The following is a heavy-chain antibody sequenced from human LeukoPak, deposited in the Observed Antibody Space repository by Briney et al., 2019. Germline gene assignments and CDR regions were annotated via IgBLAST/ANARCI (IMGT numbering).Heavy chain of an antibody. D-gene: IGHD6-19*01. CDR1: GFTFNSYA. CDR3: AKDRQWLVRRGNSFDY. J-gene: IGHJ4*02. CDR2: SGSGGST. V-gene: IGHV3-23*01. Sequence: GESLRLSCAASGFTFNSYAMNWVRKAPGKGLERYSGSGGSTYYEDPVKSRFTISRENSKNTLYLQMNSLRTDDTAVYYCAKDRQWLVRRGNSFDYWGQGTLVTVSS.